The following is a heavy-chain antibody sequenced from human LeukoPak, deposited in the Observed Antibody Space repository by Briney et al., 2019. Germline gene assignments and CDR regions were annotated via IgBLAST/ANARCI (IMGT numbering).Heavy chain of an antibody. CDR2: IYTGGNT. D-gene: IGHD3-22*01. CDR3: ARGDDSGYYDYFDY. Sequence: PGGSLRLSCAASRFTVDSNYLSWVRQAPGKGLEWVSTIYTGGNTYYAASVKGRFTISGDFSKNTVFLHMNSLRAEDTAMYYCARGDDSGYYDYFDYWGQGALVTVSS. V-gene: IGHV3-53*01. CDR1: RFTVDSNY. J-gene: IGHJ4*02.